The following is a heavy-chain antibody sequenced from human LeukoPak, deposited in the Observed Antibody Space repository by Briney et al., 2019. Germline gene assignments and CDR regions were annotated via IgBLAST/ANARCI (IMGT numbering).Heavy chain of an antibody. V-gene: IGHV3-21*01. CDR3: ARDHMVRGVTALYYFDY. J-gene: IGHJ4*02. Sequence: PGGSLRLSCAASGFTFSSYSTNWVRQAPGKGLEWVSSISSSSSYIYYADSVKGRFTISRDNAKNSLYLQMNSLRAEDTAVYYCARDHMVRGVTALYYFDYWGQGTLVTVSS. CDR2: ISSSSSYI. CDR1: GFTFSSYS. D-gene: IGHD3-10*01.